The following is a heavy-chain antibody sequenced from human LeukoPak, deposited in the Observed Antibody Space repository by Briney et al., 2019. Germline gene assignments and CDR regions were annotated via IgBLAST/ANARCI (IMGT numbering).Heavy chain of an antibody. J-gene: IGHJ4*02. Sequence: QTGGSLRLSCAASGFTFSSYAMSWVRQAPGKGLEWVSAISGSGGSTYYADSVKGRSTISRDNSKNTLYMQMNSLRAEDTAVYYCAKYARLVVVPAAHLDWGQGTLVTVSS. D-gene: IGHD2-2*01. CDR1: GFTFSSYA. CDR2: ISGSGGST. CDR3: AKYARLVVVPAAHLD. V-gene: IGHV3-23*01.